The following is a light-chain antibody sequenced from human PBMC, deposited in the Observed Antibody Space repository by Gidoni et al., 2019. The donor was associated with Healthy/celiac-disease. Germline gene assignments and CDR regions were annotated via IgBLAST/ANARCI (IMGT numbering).Light chain of an antibody. Sequence: ASQMTQSPSSLSASVGDRVTITCRASQGIRNDLGWYQQKPGKAPKLLIYAASSLQSGVPSRFSGSGSGTDFTLTISSLQPEDFATYYCLQDYNYSLTFGGXTKVEIK. V-gene: IGKV1-6*01. CDR3: LQDYNYSLT. CDR2: AAS. J-gene: IGKJ4*01. CDR1: QGIRND.